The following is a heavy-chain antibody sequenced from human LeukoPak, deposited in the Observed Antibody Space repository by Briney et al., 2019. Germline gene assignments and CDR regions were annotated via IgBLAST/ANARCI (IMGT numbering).Heavy chain of an antibody. D-gene: IGHD3-16*01. CDR2: ISWNSVII. J-gene: IGHJ4*02. V-gene: IGHV3-9*01. CDR3: AKGGKNYFYYFDY. Sequence: GRSLRLSCAASGFTFDDYAMHWVRQAPGKGLEWGSVISWNSVIISYADSVKGRFTIYRDNAKNSLYLQMNRLTDEDTDLDYCAKGGKNYFYYFDYWGQGTLVTVSS. CDR1: GFTFDDYA.